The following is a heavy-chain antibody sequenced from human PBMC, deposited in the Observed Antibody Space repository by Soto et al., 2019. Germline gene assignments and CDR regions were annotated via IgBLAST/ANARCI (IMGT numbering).Heavy chain of an antibody. Sequence: EVQLLESGGGLVQPGGSLRLSCAASGFTFSSYAMSWVRQAPGKGLEWVSAISGSGGSTYYADSVKGRFTISRDNSKNTLYLQMNSMRAEDTAVYYCAKDYGYSYGFGYWGQGTLVTVSS. D-gene: IGHD5-18*01. CDR2: ISGSGGST. CDR1: GFTFSSYA. V-gene: IGHV3-23*01. CDR3: AKDYGYSYGFGY. J-gene: IGHJ4*02.